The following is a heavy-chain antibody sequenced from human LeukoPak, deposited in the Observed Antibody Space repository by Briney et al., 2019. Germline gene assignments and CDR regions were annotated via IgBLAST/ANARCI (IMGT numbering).Heavy chain of an antibody. CDR3: ARACSNYDILTGYYTPSDAFDI. V-gene: IGHV4-4*07. D-gene: IGHD3-9*01. Sequence: SETLSLTGTVSGGSISSYYWSWIRQPAGKGLEWIGRIYTSGSTNYNPSLKSRVTMSVDTSKNQFSLKLSSVTAADTAVYYCARACSNYDILTGYYTPSDAFDIWGQGTMVTVSS. J-gene: IGHJ3*02. CDR1: GGSISSYY. CDR2: IYTSGST.